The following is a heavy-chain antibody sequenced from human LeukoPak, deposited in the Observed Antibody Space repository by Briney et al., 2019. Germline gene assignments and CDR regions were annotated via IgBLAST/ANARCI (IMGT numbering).Heavy chain of an antibody. CDR2: ISSSSTIK. CDR3: AGTDSGSYSRWFDY. CDR1: GFSFSSYS. Sequence: PGGSLRLSCAASGFSFSSYSMKWVRQAPWKGLEWVSYISSSSTIKYYADSVKGRFTVSRDNAKNSLYLQINSLRAEDTAVYYCAGTDSGSYSRWFDYWGQGTLVTVSS. J-gene: IGHJ4*02. D-gene: IGHD1-26*01. V-gene: IGHV3-48*01.